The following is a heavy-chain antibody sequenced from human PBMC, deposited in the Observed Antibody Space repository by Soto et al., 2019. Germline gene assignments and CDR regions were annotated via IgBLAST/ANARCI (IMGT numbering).Heavy chain of an antibody. Sequence: SETLSLTCIVSGGSIISYYWSWIRQPPGKGLEWIGYIYYSGSTNYNPSLKSRVTISVDTSKNQFSLKLSSVTAADTAVYYCARTLGSSWYGDWFDPWGQGTLVTVSS. CDR1: GGSIISYY. V-gene: IGHV4-59*08. J-gene: IGHJ5*02. CDR3: ARTLGSSWYGDWFDP. CDR2: IYYSGST. D-gene: IGHD6-13*01.